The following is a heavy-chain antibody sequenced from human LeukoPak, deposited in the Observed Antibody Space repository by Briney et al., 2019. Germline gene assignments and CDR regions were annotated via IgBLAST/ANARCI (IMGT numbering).Heavy chain of an antibody. D-gene: IGHD2-21*02. V-gene: IGHV1-46*01. CDR2: INPSGGST. J-gene: IGHJ4*02. CDR3: ARGNQLVVTAPSPFDY. Sequence: ASVKVSCTASGYTFTIYYMHWVRQAPGQGLEWMGIINPSGGSTSYAQKFQGRVTMTRDTSTSTVYMELSSLRSEDTAVYYCARGNQLVVTAPSPFDYWGQGTLVTVSS. CDR1: GYTFTIYY.